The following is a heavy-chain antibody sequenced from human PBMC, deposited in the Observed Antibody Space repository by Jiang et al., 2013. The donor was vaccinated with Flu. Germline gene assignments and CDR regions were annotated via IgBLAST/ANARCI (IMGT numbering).Heavy chain of an antibody. CDR3: ARGPRVVNLPFNLDV. V-gene: IGHV3-23*01. CDR2: LSGSGDGT. J-gene: IGHJ6*02. CDR1: GFTFDSYV. D-gene: IGHD4-23*01. Sequence: VQLLESGGGLVQPGGSLRLSCTASGFTFDSYVMNWVRQAPRKGLEWVSGLSGSGDGTYYADSVRGRFTISRDNSKNTLFLEMHSLRAEDTALYYCARGPRVVNLPFNLDVWGQGTTVTVSS.